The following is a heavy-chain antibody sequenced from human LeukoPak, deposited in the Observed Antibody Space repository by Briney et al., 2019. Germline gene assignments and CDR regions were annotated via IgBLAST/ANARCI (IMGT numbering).Heavy chain of an antibody. Sequence: ASVKVSCKASGYTFTSYVISWVRPAPGQGLEWMGWISAYNGNTNYAQKLQGRVTMTTDTSTSTAYMELRRLRSDDTAVYFCATHGQLSYYFDYWGQGTLVTVSS. CDR1: GYTFTSYV. CDR3: ATHGQLSYYFDY. V-gene: IGHV1-18*01. CDR2: ISAYNGNT. D-gene: IGHD6-6*01. J-gene: IGHJ4*02.